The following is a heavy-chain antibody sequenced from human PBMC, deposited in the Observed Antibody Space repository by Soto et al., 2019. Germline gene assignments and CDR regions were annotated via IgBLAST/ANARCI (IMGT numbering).Heavy chain of an antibody. CDR1: GYTFTSYD. J-gene: IGHJ6*02. CDR2: MNPNSGNT. V-gene: IGHV1-8*01. Sequence: ASVKVSCKASGYTFTSYDINWVRQATGQGLEWMGWMNPNSGNTGYAQKFQGRVTMTRNTSISTAYMELSSLRSEDTAVYYCARSGAIAASMDVWGQGTTVTVSS. D-gene: IGHD2-15*01. CDR3: ARSGAIAASMDV.